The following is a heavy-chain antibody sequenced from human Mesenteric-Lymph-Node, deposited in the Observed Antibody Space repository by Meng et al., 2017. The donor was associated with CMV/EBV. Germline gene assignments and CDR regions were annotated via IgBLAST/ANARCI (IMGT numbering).Heavy chain of an antibody. CDR3: ARMEGYYAMDV. V-gene: IGHV3-74*01. D-gene: IGHD3-3*01. CDR2: INGAGSNM. J-gene: IGHJ6*02. Sequence: GGSLRLSCAASGFTFSNYYMHRVRQAPGKGLEWVSRINGAGSNMYYADSVKGRFTISRDNAKNSLYLQMNSLRVEDTAVYYCARMEGYYAMDVWGQGTTVTVSS. CDR1: GFTFSNYY.